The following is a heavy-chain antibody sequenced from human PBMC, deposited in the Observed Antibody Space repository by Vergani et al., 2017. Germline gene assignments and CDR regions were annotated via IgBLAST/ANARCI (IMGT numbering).Heavy chain of an antibody. Sequence: QVQLVQSGAEVKKPGASVKVSCKASGYTFTGYYMHWVRQAPGQGLEWMGWINPNSGGTNYAQKFQGRVTMTRDTSISTAYMELSRLRSDDTAVYYCARASYYYDSSGYPFDYWGQGTLVTVSS. CDR2: INPNSGGT. J-gene: IGHJ4*02. CDR3: ARASYYYDSSGYPFDY. V-gene: IGHV1-2*02. D-gene: IGHD3-22*01. CDR1: GYTFTGYY.